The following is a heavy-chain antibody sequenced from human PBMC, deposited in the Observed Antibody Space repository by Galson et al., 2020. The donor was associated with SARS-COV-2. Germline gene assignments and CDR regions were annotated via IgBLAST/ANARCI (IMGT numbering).Heavy chain of an antibody. V-gene: IGHV1-2*02. CDR1: GYTFRGYY. CDR3: LSKFDY. J-gene: IGHJ4*02. Sequence: ASVKVSCTASGYTFRGYYVHWVRQAPGQGLEWMGWINPNSGGTNYAQKFQGRVTMTRDTSISTAYMELDGLRSDDTAVYYCLSKFDYWGQGTLLTVSS. CDR2: INPNSGGT.